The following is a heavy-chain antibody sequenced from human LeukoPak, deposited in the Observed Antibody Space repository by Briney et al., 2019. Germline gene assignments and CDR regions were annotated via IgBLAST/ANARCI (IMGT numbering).Heavy chain of an antibody. CDR3: ARERGCSSSYYYYGMDV. CDR1: GYTFTSYG. Sequence: ASVKVSCKASGYTFTSYGISWVRQAPGQGLEWMGWISAYNGNTNYAQKLQGRVTMTTDTSTSTAYMELRSLRSDDTAVYYCARERGCSSSYYYYGMDVWGQGTTVTVSS. J-gene: IGHJ6*02. CDR2: ISAYNGNT. V-gene: IGHV1-18*01. D-gene: IGHD6-6*01.